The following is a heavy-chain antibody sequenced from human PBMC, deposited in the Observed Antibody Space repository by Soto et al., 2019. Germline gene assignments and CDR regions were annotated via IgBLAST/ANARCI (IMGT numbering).Heavy chain of an antibody. CDR3: AKVVRGYCSGGSCYSGAAYFQH. CDR1: GFTFSSFA. Sequence: EVQLLESGGGLVQPGGSLRLSCAASGFTFSSFAMSWVRQAPGKGLEWVSAISGSGGSTYYADSVKGRFTISRDNSKNTLYLQMNSLRAEDTAVYDCAKVVRGYCSGGSCYSGAAYFQHWGQGTLVTVSS. CDR2: ISGSGGST. D-gene: IGHD2-15*01. J-gene: IGHJ1*01. V-gene: IGHV3-23*01.